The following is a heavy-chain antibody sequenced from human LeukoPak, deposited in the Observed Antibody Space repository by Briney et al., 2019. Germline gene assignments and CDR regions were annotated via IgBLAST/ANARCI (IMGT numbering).Heavy chain of an antibody. CDR3: AKHGEAYGDSKTDY. Sequence: GGSLRLSCAAFGFTFTTYAMSWVRQAPGKGLEWVSVIGSSGGTTYHADSVKGRFTISRDNSKNTVYLQMNGLRAEDTAIYYCAKHGEAYGDSKTDYWGQGTLVTVSS. J-gene: IGHJ4*02. V-gene: IGHV3-23*01. CDR1: GFTFTTYA. D-gene: IGHD4-17*01. CDR2: IGSSGGTT.